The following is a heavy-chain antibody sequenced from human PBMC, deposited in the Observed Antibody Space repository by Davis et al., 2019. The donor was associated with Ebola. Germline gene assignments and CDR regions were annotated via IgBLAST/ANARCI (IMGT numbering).Heavy chain of an antibody. J-gene: IGHJ4*02. CDR1: GFTFGDYA. V-gene: IGHV3-49*04. CDR2: IRSKAYGGTT. Sequence: GGSLRLSCTASGFTFGDYAMNWVRQAPGKGLEWVGFIRSKAYGGTTEYAASVKGRFTISRDDSKSIAYLQMNSLKTEDTAVYYCTRAFVVVVAAPDYWGQGTLVTVSS. D-gene: IGHD2-15*01. CDR3: TRAFVVVVAAPDY.